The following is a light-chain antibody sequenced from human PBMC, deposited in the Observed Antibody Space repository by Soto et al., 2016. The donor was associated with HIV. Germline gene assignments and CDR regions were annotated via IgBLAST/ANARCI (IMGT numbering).Light chain of an antibody. CDR3: YSRDTTGNQRL. V-gene: IGLV3-19*01. CDR1: SLRIYH. CDR2: AAN. Sequence: SSELTQDPAVSVALGQTVKITCQGDSLRIYHASWFQQKAGQAPTLVIYAANKRPSGIPDRFSASKSGSIDFLTITGAQAEDEADYYCYSRDTTGNQRLFGGGTKLTVL. J-gene: IGLJ2*01.